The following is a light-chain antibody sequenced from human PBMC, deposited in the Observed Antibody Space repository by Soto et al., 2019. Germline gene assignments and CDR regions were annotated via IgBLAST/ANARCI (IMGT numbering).Light chain of an antibody. Sequence: EIVLTQSPGTLSLSPGERATLSCRASQSVSSSYLAWYQQKPGQAPRHLIYGASSRATGIPDRFSGSGSGTAFTLTISRLEPEDFAVYYCQQYGSSPWTFGQGTKVEIK. J-gene: IGKJ1*01. V-gene: IGKV3-20*01. CDR3: QQYGSSPWT. CDR1: QSVSSSY. CDR2: GAS.